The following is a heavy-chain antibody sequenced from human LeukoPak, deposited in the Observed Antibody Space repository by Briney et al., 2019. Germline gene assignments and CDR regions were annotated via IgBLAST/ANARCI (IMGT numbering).Heavy chain of an antibody. D-gene: IGHD3-10*01. V-gene: IGHV3-23*01. CDR1: GFTFSSYA. CDR3: AKEPLTMVRGVIPYFDY. J-gene: IGHJ4*02. Sequence: GGSLRLSCAASGFTFSSYAMSWVRQAPGKGLEWVSAISGSGGSTYYADSVKGRFTISRDNSKSTLYLQMNSLRAEDTAVYYCAKEPLTMVRGVIPYFDYWGQGTLVTVSS. CDR2: ISGSGGST.